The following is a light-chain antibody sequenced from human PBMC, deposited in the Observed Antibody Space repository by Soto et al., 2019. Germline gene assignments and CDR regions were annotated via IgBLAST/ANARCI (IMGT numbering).Light chain of an antibody. V-gene: IGLV2-23*03. CDR1: SSDVGSYNL. CDR2: EGS. CDR3: WSYAGSSTFFYG. Sequence: QSVLTHPASVSGSPGQSITISCNGTSSDVGSYNLVSWYQQHPGKAPKLMIYEGSKRPSGVSNRSSGSKSGNTASLTISGLQAEDEADYYCWSYAGSSTFFYGLGTGTKVTVL. J-gene: IGLJ1*01.